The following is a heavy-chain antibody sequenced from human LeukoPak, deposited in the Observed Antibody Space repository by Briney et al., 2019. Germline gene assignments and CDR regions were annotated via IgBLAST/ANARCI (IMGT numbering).Heavy chain of an antibody. J-gene: IGHJ4*02. CDR1: GGSISSGDYY. D-gene: IGHD5-12*01. CDR3: ARDFLGGYGYFDD. Sequence: SETLSLTCTVSGGSISSGDYYWSWIRQHPGKGLEWIAYIHYSGSPYYNPSLKSRVTISVDTSNNHFSLKLGSVTAADTAVYFCARDFLGGYGYFDDWGQGTLVTVSS. CDR2: IHYSGSP. V-gene: IGHV4-31*03.